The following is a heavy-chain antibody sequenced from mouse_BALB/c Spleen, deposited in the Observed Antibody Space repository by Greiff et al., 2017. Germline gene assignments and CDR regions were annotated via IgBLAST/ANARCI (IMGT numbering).Heavy chain of an antibody. CDR2: ISTYYGDA. J-gene: IGHJ2*01. Sequence: QVQLQQSGAELVRPGVSVKISCKGSGYTFTDYAMHWVKQSHAKSLEWIGVISTYYGDASYNQKFKGKATMTVDKSSSTAYMELARLTSEDSAIYYCARLDDGYYEDYWGQGTTLTVSS. V-gene: IGHV1S137*01. CDR3: ARLDDGYYEDY. CDR1: GYTFTDYA. D-gene: IGHD2-3*01.